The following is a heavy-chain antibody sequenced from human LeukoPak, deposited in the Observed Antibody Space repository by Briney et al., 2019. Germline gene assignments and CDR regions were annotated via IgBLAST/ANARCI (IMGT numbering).Heavy chain of an antibody. CDR3: ARGGGPLYYYDSSGYSNWFDP. CDR2: IIPIFGTA. V-gene: IGHV1-69*05. J-gene: IGHJ5*02. Sequence: SVKVSCKASGGTFSSYAISWVRQAPGQGLEWMGGIIPIFGTANYAQKFQGRVKITTDESTSTAYLELSRLRSEDTAVYYCARGGGPLYYYDSSGYSNWFDPWGQGTLVTVSS. D-gene: IGHD3-22*01. CDR1: GGTFSSYA.